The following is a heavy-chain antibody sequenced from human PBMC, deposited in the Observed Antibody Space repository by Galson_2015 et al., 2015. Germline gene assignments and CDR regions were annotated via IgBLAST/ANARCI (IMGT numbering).Heavy chain of an antibody. V-gene: IGHV4-4*02. Sequence: SETLSLTCAVSGGSISSSNWWSWVRQPPGKGLEWIGEIYHSGSTNYNPSLKSRVTISVDTSKNQFSLKLSSVTAADTAVYYCARENRGYSGYVGYWGQGTLVTISS. CDR3: ARENRGYSGYVGY. CDR1: GGSISSSNW. D-gene: IGHD5-12*01. J-gene: IGHJ4*02. CDR2: IYHSGST.